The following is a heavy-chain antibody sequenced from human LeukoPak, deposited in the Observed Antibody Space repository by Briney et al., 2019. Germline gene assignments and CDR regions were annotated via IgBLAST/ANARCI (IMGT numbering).Heavy chain of an antibody. D-gene: IGHD3-3*01. CDR3: ARDEGFLEWSAVDY. CDR2: ISYDGSNK. J-gene: IGHJ4*02. CDR1: GFTFST. Sequence: GGSLRLSCAASGFTFSTMHWVRQAPGKGLEWVAVISYDGSNKYYADSVKGRFTISRDNSKNTLYLQMNSLRAEDTAVYYCARDEGFLEWSAVDYWGQGTLVTVSS. V-gene: IGHV3-30-3*01.